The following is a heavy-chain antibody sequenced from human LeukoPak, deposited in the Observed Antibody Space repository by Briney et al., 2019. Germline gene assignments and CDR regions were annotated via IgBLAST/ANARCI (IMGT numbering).Heavy chain of an antibody. J-gene: IGHJ4*02. CDR1: GFTFSTYG. D-gene: IGHD5-18*01. CDR3: ARGPGLAMGKGYFDY. V-gene: IGHV3-30*19. CDR2: IWYDGRNE. Sequence: GGSLRLSCVASGFTFSTYGMHWVRQAPGKGLEWVAVIWYDGRNEYYADSVKGRFTISRDNSRNTLYLEVNSLRTDDTAVYYCARGPGLAMGKGYFDYCGQGTLVTVSS.